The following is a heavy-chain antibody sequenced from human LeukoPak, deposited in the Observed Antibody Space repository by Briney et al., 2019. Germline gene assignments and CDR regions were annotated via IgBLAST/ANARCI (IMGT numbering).Heavy chain of an antibody. D-gene: IGHD6-19*01. CDR1: GFTFSTYA. CDR2: TSYDGSNS. V-gene: IGHV3-30*18. CDR3: AKTGSSGWFNYYFDH. Sequence: GGSLRLSCAASGFTFSTYAMRWVRQAPGKGLEWVAVTSYDGSNSYYADSVKGRFTISRDNSKNTLYLQMNSLRAEDTAVYYCAKTGSSGWFNYYFDHWGQGTLVTVSS. J-gene: IGHJ4*02.